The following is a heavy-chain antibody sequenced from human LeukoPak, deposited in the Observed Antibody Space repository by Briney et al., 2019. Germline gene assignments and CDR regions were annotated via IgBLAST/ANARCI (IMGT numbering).Heavy chain of an antibody. CDR3: TRYYDSSGYYDYFDY. J-gene: IGHJ4*02. Sequence: GGSLRLSCAASGFNFSNYAMHWVRQAPGKGLEWVAAMSSNGYTTYYADSVRGRFTISRDDSKSIAYLQINSLKTEDTAVFYCTRYYDSSGYYDYFDYWGQGTLVTVSS. CDR1: GFNFSNYA. CDR2: MSSNGYTT. D-gene: IGHD3-22*01. V-gene: IGHV3-30-3*01.